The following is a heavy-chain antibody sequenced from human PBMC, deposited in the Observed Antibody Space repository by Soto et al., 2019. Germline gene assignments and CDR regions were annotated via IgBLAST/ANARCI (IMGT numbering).Heavy chain of an antibody. CDR1: GGSISSSSYY. J-gene: IGHJ4*02. V-gene: IGHV4-39*01. D-gene: IGHD3-10*01. CDR2: IYYSGST. CDR3: ARITMVRGTDY. Sequence: SETLSLTYTVSGGSISSSSYYWGWIRQPPGKGLEWIGSIYYSGSTYYNPSLKSRVTISVDTSKNQFSLKLSSVTAADTAVYYCARITMVRGTDYWGQGTLVTVSS.